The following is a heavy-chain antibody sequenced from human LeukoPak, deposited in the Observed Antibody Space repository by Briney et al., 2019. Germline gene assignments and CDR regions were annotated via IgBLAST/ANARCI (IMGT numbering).Heavy chain of an antibody. CDR2: ISGSGGST. CDR1: GFTFSSYA. Sequence: PGGSLRLSCAASGFTFSSYAMSWVRQAPGKGLERVSAISGSGGSTYYADSVKGRFTISRDNSKNTLYLQMNSLRAEDTAVYYCAKNQYYYDSAADYWGQGTLVTVSS. J-gene: IGHJ4*02. D-gene: IGHD3-22*01. CDR3: AKNQYYYDSAADY. V-gene: IGHV3-23*01.